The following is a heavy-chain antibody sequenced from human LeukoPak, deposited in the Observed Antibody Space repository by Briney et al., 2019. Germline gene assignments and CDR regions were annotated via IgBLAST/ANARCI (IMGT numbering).Heavy chain of an antibody. V-gene: IGHV3-23*01. J-gene: IGHJ6*02. CDR2: ISGSGGST. CDR3: AKDSYYDFWSGYSAPLNYYYYCGMDV. Sequence: PGGSLRLSCAASGFTFSNYAMSWVRQAPGKELEWVSAISGSGGSTYYADSVKGRFTISRDNSKNTLYLQMNSLRAEDTAVYYCAKDSYYDFWSGYSAPLNYYYYCGMDVWGQGTTVTVSS. CDR1: GFTFSNYA. D-gene: IGHD3-3*01.